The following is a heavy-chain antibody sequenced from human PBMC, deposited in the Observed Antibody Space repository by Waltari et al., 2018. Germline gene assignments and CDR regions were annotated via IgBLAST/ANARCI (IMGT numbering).Heavy chain of an antibody. D-gene: IGHD2-15*01. CDR3: ARDRGRGLYLDS. Sequence: VQLQESGPGLVKPSGTLSVTCAVSGDSISGSYWWSWVRQPPGKGLEWIGQIHGSGRSNYNPSLESRVTVSMDTSSNHFSLTVTSATAADTAVYYCARDRGRGLYLDSWGQGTLVTVSP. J-gene: IGHJ4*02. V-gene: IGHV4-4*02. CDR2: IHGSGRS. CDR1: GDSISGSYW.